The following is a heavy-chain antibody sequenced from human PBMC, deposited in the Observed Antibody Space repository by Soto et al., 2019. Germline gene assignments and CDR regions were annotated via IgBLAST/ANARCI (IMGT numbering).Heavy chain of an antibody. CDR3: ASLGSGLDY. CDR1: GYSFTNSW. D-gene: IGHD6-19*01. Sequence: GESLKISCKGSGYSFTNSWIAWVRQMPGKGLEWMGIIFPSDSDTRYSPSFQGQVTISADKSINTASLQWSSLKASDTAMYYCASLGSGLDYWGQGTLVPVSS. V-gene: IGHV5-51*01. J-gene: IGHJ4*02. CDR2: IFPSDSDT.